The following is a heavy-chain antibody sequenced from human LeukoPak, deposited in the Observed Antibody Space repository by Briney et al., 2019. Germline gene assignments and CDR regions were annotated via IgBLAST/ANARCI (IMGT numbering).Heavy chain of an antibody. CDR1: GGSISSGGYY. CDR2: IYYRGST. V-gene: IGHV4-31*01. Sequence: SETLSLTCTVSGGSISSGGYYWSWIRQHPGKGLEWIGYIYYRGSTYYNPSLKSPVTISVDTSKNQFSLKLSSVTAADTAVYYCARGTTDYTFDIWGQGTMVTVSS. D-gene: IGHD4/OR15-4a*01. J-gene: IGHJ3*02. CDR3: ARGTTDYTFDI.